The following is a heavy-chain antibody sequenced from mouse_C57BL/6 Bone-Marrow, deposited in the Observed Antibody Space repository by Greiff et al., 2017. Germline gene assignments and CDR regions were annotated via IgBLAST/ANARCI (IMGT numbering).Heavy chain of an antibody. Sequence: DVKLVESGGGLVKPGGSLKLSCAASGFTFSSYTMSWVRQTPEKRLEWVATISGGGGNTYYPDSVKGRFTISRDKAKNTLYLQMSSLRSEDTALYYCARHVVRRYYFDYWGQGTTLTVSS. CDR3: ARHVVRRYYFDY. V-gene: IGHV5-9*01. CDR2: ISGGGGNT. D-gene: IGHD2-14*01. CDR1: GFTFSSYT. J-gene: IGHJ2*01.